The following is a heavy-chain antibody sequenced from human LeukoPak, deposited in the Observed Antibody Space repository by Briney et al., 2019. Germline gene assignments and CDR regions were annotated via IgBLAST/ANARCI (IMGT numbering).Heavy chain of an antibody. Sequence: ASVKVSCNASGYTFTCYDYNWVRQAHGPGLEWMGWMNPNSGNTGYAQKFHGRVTMTRNTSISTAYMELSSLRSEDTAVYYCASSCGGDCYYRAFDIWGQGTMVTVSS. CDR1: GYTFTCYD. CDR3: ASSCGGDCYYRAFDI. J-gene: IGHJ3*02. CDR2: MNPNSGNT. V-gene: IGHV1-8*01. D-gene: IGHD2-21*02.